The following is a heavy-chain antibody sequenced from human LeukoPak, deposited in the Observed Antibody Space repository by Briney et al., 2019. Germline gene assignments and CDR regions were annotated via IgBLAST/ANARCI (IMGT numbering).Heavy chain of an antibody. Sequence: GGSLRLSCAASGFTFSSYEMNWVRQAPGKGLEWVSYISSSGSTIYYADSVKGRFTISRDNAKNSLNLQMNSLRAEDTAVYYCARDLGLSTVTSRGGDYWGQGTLVTVSS. J-gene: IGHJ4*02. D-gene: IGHD4-17*01. CDR2: ISSSGSTI. CDR1: GFTFSSYE. V-gene: IGHV3-48*03. CDR3: ARDLGLSTVTSRGGDY.